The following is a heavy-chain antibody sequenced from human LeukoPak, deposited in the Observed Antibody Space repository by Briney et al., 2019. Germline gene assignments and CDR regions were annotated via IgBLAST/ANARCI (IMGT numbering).Heavy chain of an antibody. CDR1: GYTLTELS. V-gene: IGHV1-24*01. D-gene: IGHD5-18*01. CDR2: FDPEDGET. J-gene: IGHJ4*02. Sequence: ASVKVSCKVSGYTLTELSMHWVRQAPGKGLEWMGGFDPEDGETIYAQKFQGRVTMTEDTSTDTAYMELSSLRSEDTAVYYCATGQIQLWFLDYWGQGTLVTVSS. CDR3: ATGQIQLWFLDY.